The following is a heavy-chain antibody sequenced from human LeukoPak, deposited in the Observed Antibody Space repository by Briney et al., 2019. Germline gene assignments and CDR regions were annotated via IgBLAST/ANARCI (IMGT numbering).Heavy chain of an antibody. CDR2: IYSGGST. D-gene: IGHD1-26*01. J-gene: IGHJ4*02. CDR3: ARARSESYGLYFDY. V-gene: IGHV3-66*01. Sequence: SVIYSGGSTFYADSVKGRFTISRDNSKNMLHLQMNSLRAEDTAVYYCARARSESYGLYFDYWGQGILVTVSS.